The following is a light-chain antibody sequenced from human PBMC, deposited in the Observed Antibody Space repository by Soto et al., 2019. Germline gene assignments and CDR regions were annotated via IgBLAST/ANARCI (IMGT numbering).Light chain of an antibody. J-gene: IGLJ3*02. CDR1: SSDIGGYNS. Sequence: QSALTQPPSASGSPGQQVTISCPGTSSDIGGYNSVSWYQQHPGKAPKLMIYEVNKRPLGVPERFSGSKSGNTASLTVSGLQADDEADYYCSSSAGTNSFVLFGGGTKLTVL. V-gene: IGLV2-8*01. CDR2: EVN. CDR3: SSSAGTNSFVL.